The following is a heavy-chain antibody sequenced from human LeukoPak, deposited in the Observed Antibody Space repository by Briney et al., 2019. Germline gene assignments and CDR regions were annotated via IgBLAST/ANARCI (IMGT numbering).Heavy chain of an antibody. J-gene: IGHJ6*04. CDR1: GFTFSSYS. D-gene: IGHD2-2*01. V-gene: IGHV3-21*01. Sequence: LGGSLRLSCAASGFTFSSYSMNWVRQAPGKGLEWVSSISSSSSYIYYADSVKGRFTISRDNAKNSLYLQMNSLRAEDTAVYYCARDSGVVVVPAATLDVWGKGTTVTVSS. CDR3: ARDSGVVVVPAATLDV. CDR2: ISSSSSYI.